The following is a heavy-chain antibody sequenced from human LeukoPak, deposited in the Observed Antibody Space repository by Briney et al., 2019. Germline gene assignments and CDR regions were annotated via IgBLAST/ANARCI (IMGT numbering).Heavy chain of an antibody. V-gene: IGHV3-9*01. Sequence: GRSLRLSCAASGFTFDDYAMHWVRQAPGKGLEWVSGISWNSGSIGYADSVKGRFTISRDNAKNSLYLQMNSLRAEDTAVYFCAKRGVVIRVFLVGFHKEAYYFDSWGQGALVTVSS. CDR2: ISWNSGSI. CDR3: AKRGVVIRVFLVGFHKEAYYFDS. D-gene: IGHD3-10*01. J-gene: IGHJ4*02. CDR1: GFTFDDYA.